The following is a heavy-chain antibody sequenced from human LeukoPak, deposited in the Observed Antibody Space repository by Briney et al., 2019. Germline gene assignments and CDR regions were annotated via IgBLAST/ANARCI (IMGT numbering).Heavy chain of an antibody. CDR1: GFTFSSYW. J-gene: IGHJ4*02. CDR3: AREMWQWRY. D-gene: IGHD6-19*01. V-gene: IGHV3-7*03. CDR2: IKQDGSVR. Sequence: PGGSLRLSCAASGFTFSSYWMSWVRQAPGKGLEWVASIKQDGSVRYYVDSVKGRLTISRDNAKNSLYLQTNSLRAEDTAVYYCAREMWQWRYWGQGTLVTVSS.